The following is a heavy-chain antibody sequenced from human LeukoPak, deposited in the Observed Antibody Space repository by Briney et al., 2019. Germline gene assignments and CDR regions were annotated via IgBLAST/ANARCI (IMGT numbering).Heavy chain of an antibody. J-gene: IGHJ4*02. CDR2: ISYDGSNK. CDR3: ARDPPTIFGVVTPPTPYF. Sequence: GGSLRLSCAASGFTFSSYAMHWVRQAPGKGLEWVAIISYDGSNKYYADSVKGRFTISRDNSKNSLYLQMNSLRAEDTAVYYFARDPPTIFGVVTPPTPYFWGQGTLVTVSS. V-gene: IGHV3-30-3*01. D-gene: IGHD3-3*01. CDR1: GFTFSSYA.